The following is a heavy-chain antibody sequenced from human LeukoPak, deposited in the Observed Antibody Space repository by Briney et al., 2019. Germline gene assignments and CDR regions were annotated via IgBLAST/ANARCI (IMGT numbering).Heavy chain of an antibody. J-gene: IGHJ4*02. D-gene: IGHD3-9*01. CDR1: GGSISSYY. CDR2: IYYSGST. Sequence: SETLSLTCTVSGGSISSYYWSWIRQPPGKGLEWIGYIYYSGSTNYNPSLKRRVTISVDTSKKQFSLKLSSVTAADTAVYYCARSKDILTGYCFDYWGQGTLVTVSS. V-gene: IGHV4-59*01. CDR3: ARSKDILTGYCFDY.